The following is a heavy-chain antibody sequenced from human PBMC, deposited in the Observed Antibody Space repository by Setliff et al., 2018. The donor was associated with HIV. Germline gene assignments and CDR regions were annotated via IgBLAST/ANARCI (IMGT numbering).Heavy chain of an antibody. J-gene: IGHJ3*02. CDR1: GYSFTNHY. CDR2: INPNNGGT. D-gene: IGHD5-12*01. V-gene: IGHV1-2*02. CDR3: ASAGAWQRNALDI. Sequence: VASVKVSCKPSGYSFTNHYMHWVRQAPGQGLEWMGWINPNNGGTNYAQKFQGRVTMTRDTSTSTVYMELSSLRSEDTAVYYCASAGAWQRNALDIWGQGTMVTVSS.